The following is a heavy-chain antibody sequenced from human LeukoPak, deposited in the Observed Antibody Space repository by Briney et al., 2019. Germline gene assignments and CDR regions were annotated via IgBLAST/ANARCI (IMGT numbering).Heavy chain of an antibody. CDR1: GFTFSSYS. Sequence: GGSLRPSCAASGFTFSSYSMNWVRQAPGKGLEWVSSISSSSGYIYYADSVKGRFTISRDNAKNSLYLQMNSLRAEDTAVYYCARELGSRGIGWFDPWGQGTLVTVSS. V-gene: IGHV3-21*01. CDR2: ISSSSGYI. D-gene: IGHD6-13*01. CDR3: ARELGSRGIGWFDP. J-gene: IGHJ5*02.